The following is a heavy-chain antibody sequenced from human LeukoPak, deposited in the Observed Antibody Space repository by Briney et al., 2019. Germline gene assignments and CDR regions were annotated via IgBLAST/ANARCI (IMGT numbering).Heavy chain of an antibody. CDR1: GYTFTSHF. CDR3: ARVKSYYYDTSDKDAFDI. V-gene: IGHV1-46*01. CDR2: INPRGGST. J-gene: IGHJ3*02. D-gene: IGHD3-22*01. Sequence: ASVKVSCKASGYTFTSHFMHWVRQAPGQGLEWMGIINPRGGSTSYTQKFQGRVTMTRDTSTSTVYMELSSLRSEDTAVYYCARVKSYYYDTSDKDAFDIWGQGSMVTVSS.